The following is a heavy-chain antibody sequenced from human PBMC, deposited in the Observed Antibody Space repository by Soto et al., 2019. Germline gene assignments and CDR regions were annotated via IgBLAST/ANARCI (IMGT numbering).Heavy chain of an antibody. Sequence: GGSLRLSCAASGFTFSSYAMSWVRQAPGKGLEWVSAISGSGGSTYYADSVKGRFTISRDNSKNTLYLQMNSLRAEDTAVYYFAKGYYYDSSGYYPPYYFDYWGQGTLVTVSS. CDR3: AKGYYYDSSGYYPPYYFDY. CDR1: GFTFSSYA. D-gene: IGHD3-22*01. CDR2: ISGSGGST. V-gene: IGHV3-23*01. J-gene: IGHJ4*02.